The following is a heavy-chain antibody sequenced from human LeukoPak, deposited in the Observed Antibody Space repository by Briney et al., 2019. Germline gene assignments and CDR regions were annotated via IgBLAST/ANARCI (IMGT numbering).Heavy chain of an antibody. CDR3: ARVLDDSSGYSPSGAFDY. CDR1: GFTFDDYA. Sequence: RPGGSLRLSCAASGFTFDDYAMHWVRQAPGKGLEWVSGISWNGGSTGYADSVKGRFTISRDNAKNSLYLQMNSLRAEDTALYHCARVLDDSSGYSPSGAFDYWGQGTLVTVSS. D-gene: IGHD3-22*01. J-gene: IGHJ4*02. V-gene: IGHV3-20*01. CDR2: ISWNGGST.